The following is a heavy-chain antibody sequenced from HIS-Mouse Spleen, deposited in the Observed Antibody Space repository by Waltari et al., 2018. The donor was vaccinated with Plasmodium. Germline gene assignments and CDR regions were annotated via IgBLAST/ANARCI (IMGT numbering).Heavy chain of an antibody. Sequence: QVQLQQWGAGLLKPSETLSRTCAVYGGSFSGYSWSWIRQPPGKGLEWIGEINHSGSTNYNPSLKSRVTISVDTSKNQFSLKLSSVTAADTAVYYCARAPIRDAFDIWGQGTMVTVSS. CDR1: GGSFSGYS. CDR3: ARAPIRDAFDI. V-gene: IGHV4-34*01. J-gene: IGHJ3*02. D-gene: IGHD3-9*01. CDR2: INHSGST.